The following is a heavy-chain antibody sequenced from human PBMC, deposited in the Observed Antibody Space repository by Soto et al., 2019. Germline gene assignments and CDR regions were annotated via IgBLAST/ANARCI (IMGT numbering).Heavy chain of an antibody. J-gene: IGHJ4*02. CDR2: INPSGGST. CDR1: GYTFTSYY. D-gene: IGHD6-19*01. V-gene: IGHV1-46*03. Sequence: ASVKVSCKASGYTFTSYYMHWVRQAPGQGLEWMGIINPSGGSTSYAQRFQGRVTMTRDTSTSTVYMELSSLRSEDTAVYYCARSLERASGWKQEYYFDYWGQGTLVTVSS. CDR3: ARSLERASGWKQEYYFDY.